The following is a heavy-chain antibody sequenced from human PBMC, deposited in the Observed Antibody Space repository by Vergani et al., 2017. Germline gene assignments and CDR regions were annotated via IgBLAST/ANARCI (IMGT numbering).Heavy chain of an antibody. CDR2: ISSSSSYI. Sequence: EVQLVESGGGLVKPGGSLRLSCAASGFTFSSYSMNWVRQAPGKGLEWVSSISSSSSYIYYADSVKGRFTISRDNAKNSLYLQMNSLRAEDTAVYYCARVRRDYYYDSSGYSFDIWGQGTMVTVSS. D-gene: IGHD3-22*01. V-gene: IGHV3-21*04. J-gene: IGHJ3*02. CDR1: GFTFSSYS. CDR3: ARVRRDYYYDSSGYSFDI.